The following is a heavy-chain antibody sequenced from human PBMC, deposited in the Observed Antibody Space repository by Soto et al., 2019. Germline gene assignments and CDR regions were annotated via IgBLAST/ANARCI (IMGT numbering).Heavy chain of an antibody. V-gene: IGHV4-31*03. CDR2: IYYSGSP. D-gene: IGHD1-1*01. CDR3: ARALQGTRKTGTPKTYYYYGMDV. CDR1: GGSISSGGYY. J-gene: IGHJ6*02. Sequence: QVQLQESGPGLVKPSQTLSLTCTVSGGSISSGGYYWSWIRQHPGKGLEWIGYIYYSGSPYYNPSLKSRVTISVDTSKNQFSLKLSSVTAADTAVYYCARALQGTRKTGTPKTYYYYGMDVWGQGTTVTVSS.